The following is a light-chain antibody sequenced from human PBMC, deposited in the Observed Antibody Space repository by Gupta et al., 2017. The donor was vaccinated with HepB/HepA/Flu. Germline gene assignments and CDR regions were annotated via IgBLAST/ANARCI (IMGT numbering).Light chain of an antibody. J-gene: IGLJ2*01. CDR2: GKN. CDR1: SVRSYY. Sequence: SSDLPQDPAVSVALQKTARITCQGVSVRSYYACWYQQQPGPAPVLVIYGKNNRPSGLQDRCSGASSGNTTSLTITGAEAEDDADYYCNSRDSSGNHLVFGGGTKLTVL. CDR3: NSRDSSGNHLV. V-gene: IGLV3-19*01.